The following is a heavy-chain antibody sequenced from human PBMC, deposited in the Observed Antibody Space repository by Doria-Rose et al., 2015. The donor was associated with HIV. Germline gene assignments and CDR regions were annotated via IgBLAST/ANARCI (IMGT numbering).Heavy chain of an antibody. V-gene: IGHV3-7*05. Sequence: EVQLVESGGGLVRPGGSLRLSCAASGFTFSRRWISWVRRAPGKGLEWLANVKDDGYEEYFADSVKGRLTISRVNAQKSLHLFMNNLRVDDTGVYYCAAFEVGSTSHSRLFFDNWGQGTLVTVSS. CDR2: VKDDGYEE. J-gene: IGHJ4*02. CDR1: GFTFSRRW. D-gene: IGHD2-2*01. CDR3: AAFEVGSTSHSRLFFDN.